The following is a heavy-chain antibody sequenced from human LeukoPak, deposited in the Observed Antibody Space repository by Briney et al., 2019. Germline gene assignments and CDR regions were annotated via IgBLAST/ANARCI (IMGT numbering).Heavy chain of an antibody. J-gene: IGHJ4*02. V-gene: IGHV3-30-3*01. D-gene: IGHD6-13*01. CDR3: AKGASSWDYYFDY. Sequence: GGSLRLSCAASGFTFSSYAMHWVRQAPGKGLEWVAVISYDGSNKYYADSVKGRFTISRDNSKNTLYLQMNSLRAEDTAVYYCAKGASSWDYYFDYWGQGTLVTVSS. CDR2: ISYDGSNK. CDR1: GFTFSSYA.